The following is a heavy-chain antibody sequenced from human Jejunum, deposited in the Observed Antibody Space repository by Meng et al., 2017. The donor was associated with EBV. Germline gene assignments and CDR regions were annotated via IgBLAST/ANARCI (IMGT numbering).Heavy chain of an antibody. Sequence: HITLKESGPTLVKPTQTLTLTCTVSGFSLTTNGVGVGWIRQPPGKALEWLAVIYWDDSRLYSPSLNSRLTITKDTSKSQVVLTMTDMDPVDTATYYCAHKGSGSYPLDYWGQGTLVTVSS. CDR1: GFSLTTNGVG. V-gene: IGHV2-5*02. J-gene: IGHJ4*02. CDR3: AHKGSGSYPLDY. CDR2: IYWDDSR. D-gene: IGHD1-26*01.